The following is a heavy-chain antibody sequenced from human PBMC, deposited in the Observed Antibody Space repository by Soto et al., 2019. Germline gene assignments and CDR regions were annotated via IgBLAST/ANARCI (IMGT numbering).Heavy chain of an antibody. CDR3: AREARGEYYDILTGYYLNWFDP. V-gene: IGHV1-8*01. Sequence: ASVKVSCKASGYTFTSYDINWVRQATGQGLEWMGWMNPNSGNTGYAQKFQGRVTMTRNTSISTAYMELSSLRSEDTAVYYCAREARGEYYDILTGYYLNWFDPWGQGTLVTVSS. D-gene: IGHD3-9*01. CDR1: GYTFTSYD. CDR2: MNPNSGNT. J-gene: IGHJ5*02.